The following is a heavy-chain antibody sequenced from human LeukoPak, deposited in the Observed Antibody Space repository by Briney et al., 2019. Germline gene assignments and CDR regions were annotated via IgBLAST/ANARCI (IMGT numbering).Heavy chain of an antibody. D-gene: IGHD2-2*01. CDR1: GGSFSGYY. J-gene: IGHJ6*03. Sequence: SETLSLTCAVYGGSFSGYYWSWIRQPPGKGLEWIGSIYYSGSTYYNPSLKSRVTISVDTSKNQFSLKLSSVTAADTAVYYCARVSPMPNYYYYYYMDVWGKGTTVTVSS. V-gene: IGHV4-34*01. CDR2: IYYSGST. CDR3: ARVSPMPNYYYYYYMDV.